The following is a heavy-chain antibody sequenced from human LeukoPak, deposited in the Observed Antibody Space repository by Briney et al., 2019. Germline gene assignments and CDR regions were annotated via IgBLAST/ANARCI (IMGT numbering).Heavy chain of an antibody. CDR1: GFTVSSNY. Sequence: GGSLRLSCAASGFTVSSNYMSWVRQAPGKGLEWVSVIYSGGSAYYADSVKGRFTISRDNSKNTLYLQMNSLRAEDTAVYYRARGTTNAHDAFDIWGQGTMVTVSS. J-gene: IGHJ3*02. V-gene: IGHV3-66*01. CDR2: IYSGGSA. D-gene: IGHD1-1*01. CDR3: ARGTTNAHDAFDI.